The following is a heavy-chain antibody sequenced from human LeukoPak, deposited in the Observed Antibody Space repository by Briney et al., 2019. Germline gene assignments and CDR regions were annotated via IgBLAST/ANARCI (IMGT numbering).Heavy chain of an antibody. CDR1: GGSISSYY. V-gene: IGHV4-59*01. CDR2: IYYSGST. CDR3: ARGQQLVLYYYYYMDV. D-gene: IGHD6-13*01. J-gene: IGHJ6*03. Sequence: SETLSLTCTVSGGSISSYYWSWIRQPPGKGLEWIGYIYYSGSTNYNPSLKSRVTISVDTSKNQFSLKLSSVTAADTAVYYCARGQQLVLYYYYYMDVWGKGTTVTVSS.